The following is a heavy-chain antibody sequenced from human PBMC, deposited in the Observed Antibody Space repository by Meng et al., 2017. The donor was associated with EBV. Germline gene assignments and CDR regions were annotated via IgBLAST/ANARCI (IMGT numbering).Heavy chain of an antibody. CDR3: AEGRGTFDY. V-gene: IGHV4-34*01. J-gene: IGHJ4*02. Sequence: QVQLQQWGAGLLKPSETLSLTCGLSGESFSGYYCSWVRQSPGKGLEWIGEVNHAGRTNFNPSLKSRVSISLDTSKNQFSLKLNSVTVADTAVYYCAEGRGTFDYWSRGTLVTVSS. CDR1: GESFSGYY. CDR2: VNHAGRT.